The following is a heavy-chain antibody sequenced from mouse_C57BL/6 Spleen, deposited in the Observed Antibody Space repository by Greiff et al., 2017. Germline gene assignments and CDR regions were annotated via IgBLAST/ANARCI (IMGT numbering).Heavy chain of an antibody. CDR2: IYPGDGDT. V-gene: IGHV1-80*01. D-gene: IGHD2-3*01. CDR3: VKDGYYDAMDY. J-gene: IGHJ4*01. Sequence: VMLVESGAELVKPGASVKISCKASGYAFSSYWMNWVKQRPGKGLEWIGQIYPGDGDTNYNGKFKGKATLTADKSSSTAYMQLSSLTSEDSAVYFCVKDGYYDAMDYWGQGTSVTVSS. CDR1: GYAFSSYW.